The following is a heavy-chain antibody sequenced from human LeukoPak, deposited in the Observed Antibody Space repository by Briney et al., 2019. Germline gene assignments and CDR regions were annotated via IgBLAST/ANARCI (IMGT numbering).Heavy chain of an antibody. CDR2: ISYDGSNK. J-gene: IGHJ4*02. D-gene: IGHD1-26*01. CDR3: ARGSGSYYSFAY. Sequence: PGGPLRLSCAPSGFTFSNYAMHWHRQAPRKGLEWVALISYDGSNKYYAASVTGRFTTSRDNSKNTLYLQMNSLRAAATAVYYCARGSGSYYSFAYWGQGTLVTVSS. V-gene: IGHV3-30-3*01. CDR1: GFTFSNYA.